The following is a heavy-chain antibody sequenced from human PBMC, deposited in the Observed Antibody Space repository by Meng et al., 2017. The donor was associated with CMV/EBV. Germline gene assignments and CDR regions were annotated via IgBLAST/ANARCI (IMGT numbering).Heavy chain of an antibody. V-gene: IGHV3-48*03. CDR1: GFTFSSYE. Sequence: GRSLRLSCAASGFTFSSYEMNWVRQAPGKGLEWVSYISSSGSTIYYADSVKGRFTISRDNAKNSLYLQMNSLRAEDTAVYYCARGRRGCSSTSCYKYFDYWGQGTLVTVSS. J-gene: IGHJ4*02. CDR3: ARGRRGCSSTSCYKYFDY. CDR2: ISSSGSTI. D-gene: IGHD2-2*02.